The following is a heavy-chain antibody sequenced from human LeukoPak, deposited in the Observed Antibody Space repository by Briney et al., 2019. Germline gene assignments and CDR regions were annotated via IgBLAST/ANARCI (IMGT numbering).Heavy chain of an antibody. Sequence: GESLKISCKGSGYSFTSYWIGWVRQMPGKGLEWMGIIYPGDSDTRYSPSFQGQVTISADKSISTAYLQWSSLKASDTAMYYCARFDYGDYVQIGFGMDVWGQGTTVTVSS. V-gene: IGHV5-51*01. D-gene: IGHD4-17*01. CDR3: ARFDYGDYVQIGFGMDV. CDR2: IYPGDSDT. CDR1: GYSFTSYW. J-gene: IGHJ6*02.